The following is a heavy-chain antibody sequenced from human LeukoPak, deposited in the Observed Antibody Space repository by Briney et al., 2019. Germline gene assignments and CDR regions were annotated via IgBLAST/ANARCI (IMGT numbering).Heavy chain of an antibody. CDR1: GGSISSGDYY. CDR2: VYYSGST. V-gene: IGHV4-30-4*08. CDR3: ARADYDSSGHYIDDY. D-gene: IGHD3-22*01. J-gene: IGHJ4*02. Sequence: TSQTLSLTCTVSGGSISSGDYYWSWIRQPPGKGLEWIGYVYYSGSTYYNPSLKSRVTISVDTSKNQFSLKLSSVTAADTAVYYCARADYDSSGHYIDDYWGQGTLVTVSS.